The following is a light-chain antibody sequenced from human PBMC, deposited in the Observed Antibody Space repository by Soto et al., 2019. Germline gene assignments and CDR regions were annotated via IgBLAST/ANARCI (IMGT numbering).Light chain of an antibody. CDR2: DNT. Sequence: QSVLTQPPSVSAAPGQKVTISCSGSSSNIGNNYVSWYQQLPGTAPKLLIYDNTKRPSGVPDRFSGSKSGTSATLGITGLQTGDEADYYCGTWDNSLSGVVFGGGTKLTVL. CDR1: SSNIGNNY. CDR3: GTWDNSLSGVV. J-gene: IGLJ2*01. V-gene: IGLV1-51*01.